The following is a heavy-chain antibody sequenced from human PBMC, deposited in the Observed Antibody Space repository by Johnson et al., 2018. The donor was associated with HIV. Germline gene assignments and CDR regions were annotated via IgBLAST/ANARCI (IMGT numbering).Heavy chain of an antibody. CDR1: GFTFSNYG. J-gene: IGHJ3*02. V-gene: IGHV3-30*02. CDR3: ATGSPTVTTNAFDI. CDR2: IRYDGNSK. D-gene: IGHD4-17*01. Sequence: QVLLVESGGGVVQPGGSLRLSCAASGFTFSNYGMHWARQAPGKRLEWVAFIRYDGNSKYYADSVKGRFSVSRDNSKNTLYLQMNSLRAEDTAVYYCATGSPTVTTNAFDIWGQGTMVTVSS.